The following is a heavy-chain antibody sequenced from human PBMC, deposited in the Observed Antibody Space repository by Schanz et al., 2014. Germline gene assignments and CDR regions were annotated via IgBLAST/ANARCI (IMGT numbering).Heavy chain of an antibody. CDR2: IIPVLNIA. V-gene: IGHV1-69*04. D-gene: IGHD6-6*01. CDR1: GGTFSSYS. Sequence: QVQLVQSGAEVKKPGSSVKVSCKASGGTFSSYSINWLRQAPGQGLEWMGKIIPVLNIATYAQRFQGRVSITADTSTNTAYMDLRSLRSDDTAVYYCARDQSPYTNSSDVRYFDYWGQGTLVTVSS. J-gene: IGHJ4*02. CDR3: ARDQSPYTNSSDVRYFDY.